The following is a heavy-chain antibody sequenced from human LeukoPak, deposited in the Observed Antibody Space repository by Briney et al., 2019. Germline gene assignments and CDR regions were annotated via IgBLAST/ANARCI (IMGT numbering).Heavy chain of an antibody. J-gene: IGHJ4*02. D-gene: IGHD1-26*01. CDR2: IIHSGGT. CDR1: GGSFSGYY. CDR3: ARGLGGSYYFDH. Sequence: PSETLSLTCAVYGGSFSGYYWSWIRQPPGKGLDWIGEIIHSGGTNYNPSPKSRVTISVDTSKNQFSLNLNSINAADTAVYYCARGLGGSYYFDHWGQGTLVTVSS. V-gene: IGHV4-34*01.